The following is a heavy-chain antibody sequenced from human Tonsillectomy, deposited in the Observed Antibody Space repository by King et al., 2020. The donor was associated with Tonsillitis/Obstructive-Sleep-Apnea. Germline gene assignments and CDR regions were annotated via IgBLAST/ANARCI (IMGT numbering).Heavy chain of an antibody. CDR3: ARGNYGDYGDAFDI. CDR1: GFTFDDYG. D-gene: IGHD4-17*01. J-gene: IGHJ3*02. Sequence: QLVQSGGGVVRPGGSLRLSCAASGFTFDDYGMSWVRQAPGKGLEWGSGINWNGGSTGYADSVKGRFTISRDNAKNSLYLQMNSLRAEDTALYYCARGNYGDYGDAFDIWGQGTMVTVSS. CDR2: INWNGGST. V-gene: IGHV3-20*04.